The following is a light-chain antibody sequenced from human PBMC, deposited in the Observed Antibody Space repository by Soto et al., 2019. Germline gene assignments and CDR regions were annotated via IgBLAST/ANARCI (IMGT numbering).Light chain of an antibody. V-gene: IGLV1-40*01. J-gene: IGLJ1*01. Sequence: QSVLTQPPSVSEAPGQRVTIYCTGGSSNIGAGYEAHWYQQVPGTAPKLLIYENNNRPSGVPDRFSGSKSGTSASLAITGLQAEDEAEYYCQAYDSSLSGYVFGTGTKLTVL. CDR3: QAYDSSLSGYV. CDR1: SSNIGAGYE. CDR2: ENN.